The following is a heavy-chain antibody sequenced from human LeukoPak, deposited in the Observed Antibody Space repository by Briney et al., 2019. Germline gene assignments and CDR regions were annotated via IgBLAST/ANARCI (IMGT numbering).Heavy chain of an antibody. CDR2: IRYDGSNK. Sequence: PGGSLRFSCAASGFTFSSYGMDWVRQAPGKGLEWVAFIRYDGSNKYYADSVKGRFTISRDNSKNTLYLQMNSLRAEDTAVYYCAKPLLSSGSMPSYWGQGTLVTVSS. V-gene: IGHV3-30*02. J-gene: IGHJ4*02. CDR1: GFTFSSYG. CDR3: AKPLLSSGSMPSY. D-gene: IGHD3-10*01.